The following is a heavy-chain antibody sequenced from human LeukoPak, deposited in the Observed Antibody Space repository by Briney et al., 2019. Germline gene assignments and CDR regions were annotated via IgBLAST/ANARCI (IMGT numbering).Heavy chain of an antibody. CDR3: ARDTLDCSGGSCPYYYYYMDV. Sequence: GGSLRLSCAASGFTVSSNYMSWVRQAPGKGLEWVSVIYSGGSTYYADSVKGRFTISRDNSKNTLYLQMNSLRAEDTAVYYCARDTLDCSGGSCPYYYYYMDVWGKGTTVTISS. D-gene: IGHD2-15*01. V-gene: IGHV3-53*01. CDR1: GFTVSSNY. CDR2: IYSGGST. J-gene: IGHJ6*03.